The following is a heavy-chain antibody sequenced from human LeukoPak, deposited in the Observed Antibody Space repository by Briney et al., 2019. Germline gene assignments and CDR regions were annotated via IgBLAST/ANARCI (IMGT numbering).Heavy chain of an antibody. CDR2: IFPDSDT. CDR3: ATADPKYYDILTGRDDAFDI. D-gene: IGHD3-9*01. J-gene: IGHJ3*02. Sequence: GESLKISCKGSGYSFTNSFIGWGLRMPGKDLQWMGSIFPDSDTRYSPSFQVQVAFSVDHLISTAYLQWSSLKPSDNAMYYCATADPKYYDILTGRDDAFDIWGQGTLVTVSS. V-gene: IGHV5-51*04. CDR1: GYSFTNSF.